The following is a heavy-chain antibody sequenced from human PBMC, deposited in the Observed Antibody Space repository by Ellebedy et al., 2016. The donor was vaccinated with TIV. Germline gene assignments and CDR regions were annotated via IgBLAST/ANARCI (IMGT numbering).Heavy chain of an antibody. CDR2: ISGSGGST. J-gene: IGHJ5*02. CDR3: AKSPYGSGRGWFDP. CDR1: GLNFSSYA. Sequence: PGGSLRLSCAGSGLNFSSYAMSWVRQAPGKGLEWVSAISGSGGSTYYADSVKGRFTISRDNSKNTLYLQMNSLRAEDTAVYYCAKSPYGSGRGWFDPWGQGTLVTVSS. D-gene: IGHD3-10*01. V-gene: IGHV3-23*01.